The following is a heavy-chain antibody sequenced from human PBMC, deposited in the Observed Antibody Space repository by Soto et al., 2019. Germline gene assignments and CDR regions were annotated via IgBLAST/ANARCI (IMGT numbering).Heavy chain of an antibody. D-gene: IGHD3-10*01. Sequence: GESLKISCNGSGYSFTTYWVAWVRQMPGKGLEWVGIIYPGDSDTRYSPSFEGHVTISVDKSISTAFLQWNSLKASDNAIYYCARHSTSAPKDYWGQGTLVTVSS. J-gene: IGHJ4*01. CDR2: IYPGDSDT. CDR1: GYSFTTYW. CDR3: ARHSTSAPKDY. V-gene: IGHV5-51*01.